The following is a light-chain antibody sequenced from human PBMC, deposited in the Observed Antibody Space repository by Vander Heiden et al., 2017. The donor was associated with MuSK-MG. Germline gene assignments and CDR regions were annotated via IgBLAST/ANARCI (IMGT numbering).Light chain of an antibody. CDR3: QSYDTSLSGV. CDR2: GNN. CDR1: SSNIGAGYD. Sequence: QSVLTQPPSVSGPPGPRVTISCTGSSSNIGAGYDVHWYQQFPGTAPKLLIYGNNNRPSGVPDRFAGSKSGTSASLAIAGLQAEDEADYYCQSYDTSLSGVFGGGTKLTVL. J-gene: IGLJ2*01. V-gene: IGLV1-40*01.